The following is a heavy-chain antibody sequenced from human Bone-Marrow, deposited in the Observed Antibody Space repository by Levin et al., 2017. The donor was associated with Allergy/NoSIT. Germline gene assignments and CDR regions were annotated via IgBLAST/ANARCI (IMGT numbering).Heavy chain of an antibody. D-gene: IGHD1-7*01. CDR2: MNPNSGNT. Sequence: GASVKVSCKASGYTFTSYDINWVRQATGQGLEWMGWMNPNSGNTGYAQKFQGRVTMTRNTSISTAYMELSSLRSEDTAVYYCARGGAGTHYAAKNFDYWGQGTLVTVSS. CDR3: ARGGAGTHYAAKNFDY. J-gene: IGHJ4*02. CDR1: GYTFTSYD. V-gene: IGHV1-8*01.